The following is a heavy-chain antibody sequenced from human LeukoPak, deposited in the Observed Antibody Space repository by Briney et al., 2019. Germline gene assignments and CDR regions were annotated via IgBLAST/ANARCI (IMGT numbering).Heavy chain of an antibody. D-gene: IGHD5-18*01. CDR3: ARDKQHSYGRYFDH. CDR2: MQSTGNS. J-gene: IGHJ4*02. CDR1: GDSISTYH. V-gene: IGHV4-59*01. Sequence: RTSETLSLTCSVSGDSISTYHWNWIRKPPARGLEWIGYMQSTGNSNYNPSLRSRVTMFVDTSKNQVALILRSVTAADTAVYFCARDKQHSYGRYFDHWGQGALVTVSS.